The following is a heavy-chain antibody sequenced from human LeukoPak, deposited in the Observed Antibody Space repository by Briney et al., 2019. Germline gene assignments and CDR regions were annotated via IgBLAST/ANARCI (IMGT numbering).Heavy chain of an antibody. J-gene: IGHJ4*02. CDR1: GFSFSNYA. CDR3: AKSRTQGSYTRGKY. CDR2: ISSSGDST. D-gene: IGHD6-19*01. Sequence: PGGSLRLSCAASGFSFSNYAMTWVRQPPGKGLEWVSSISSSGDSTYYTDSVKGRFTISRDNSKTTLYLQMNSLRAEDTAVYYCAKSRTQGSYTRGKYWGQGILVTVSS. V-gene: IGHV3-23*01.